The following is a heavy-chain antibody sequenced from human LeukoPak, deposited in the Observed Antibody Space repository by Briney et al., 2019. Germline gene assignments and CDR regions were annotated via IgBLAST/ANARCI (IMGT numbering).Heavy chain of an antibody. D-gene: IGHD5-12*01. J-gene: IGHJ5*02. V-gene: IGHV4-59*12. Sequence: SETLSLTCTVSGGSISSYYWSWIRQPPGKGLEWIAYISDIGSINYNPSLKSRVTISVDTSKNQFSLKLSSVTAADTAVYYCARWLSAPPDWFDPWGQGTLVTVSS. CDR3: ARWLSAPPDWFDP. CDR1: GGSISSYY. CDR2: ISDIGSI.